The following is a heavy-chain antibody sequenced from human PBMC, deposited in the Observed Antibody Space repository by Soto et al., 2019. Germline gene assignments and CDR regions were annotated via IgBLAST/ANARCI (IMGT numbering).Heavy chain of an antibody. V-gene: IGHV1-18*01. Sequence: ASVKGSCKTSGYTYTRYGVSWVRQAPGQGLEWMGWISAYNGNTNYAQKLQGRVTMTTDTSTSTAYMELRSLRSDDTAVYYCARAPRYSSSWSLPTYYYYYGMDVWGQGTTVTVSS. D-gene: IGHD6-13*01. CDR2: ISAYNGNT. J-gene: IGHJ6*02. CDR3: ARAPRYSSSWSLPTYYYYYGMDV. CDR1: GYTYTRYG.